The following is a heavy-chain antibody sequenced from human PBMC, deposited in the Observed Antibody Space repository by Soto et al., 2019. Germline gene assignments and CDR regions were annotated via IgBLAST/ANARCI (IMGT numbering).Heavy chain of an antibody. D-gene: IGHD6-13*01. Sequence: SLKVSCKASGGTFSSYTISWVRQAPGQGLEWMGRIIPILGIANYAQKFQGRVTITADKSTSTAYMELSSLRSEDTAVYYCARDSLLYSSSLNWFDPWGQGTLVTVSS. CDR2: IIPILGIA. CDR1: GGTFSSYT. CDR3: ARDSLLYSSSLNWFDP. J-gene: IGHJ5*02. V-gene: IGHV1-69*04.